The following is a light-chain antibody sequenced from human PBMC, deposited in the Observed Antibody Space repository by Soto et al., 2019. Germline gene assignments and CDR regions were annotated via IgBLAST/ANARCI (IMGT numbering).Light chain of an antibody. V-gene: IGLV2-14*03. CDR1: SSDIGAYNY. J-gene: IGLJ2*01. CDR3: TSWTTSTTMI. CDR2: DVN. Sequence: HSALTQAASVSGFPGQSSTISCTGTSSDIGAYNYVSWYQQHPGKAPKLMIYDVNIRPSGVSNRFSGSKSGNTASLTISGLQAEDEADYYCTSWTTSTTMIFGGGTKVTVL.